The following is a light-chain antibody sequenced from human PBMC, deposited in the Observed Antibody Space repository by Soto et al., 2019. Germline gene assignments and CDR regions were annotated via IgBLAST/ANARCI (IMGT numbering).Light chain of an antibody. CDR2: ATS. J-gene: IGKJ4*01. V-gene: IGKV1-39*01. Sequence: DLQMTQSPSSLSASVGDRVTITCRASQTINGYLNWYQQKPGKAPNLLIYATSSLQSGVPSRFSGSGSGTDFTLIISSLQPEDFATYYCQQSYSTPRTFAGGTKVEVK. CDR1: QTINGY. CDR3: QQSYSTPRT.